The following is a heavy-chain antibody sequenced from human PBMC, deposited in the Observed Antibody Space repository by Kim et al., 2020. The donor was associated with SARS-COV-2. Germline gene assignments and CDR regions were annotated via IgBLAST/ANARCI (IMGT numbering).Heavy chain of an antibody. Sequence: GGSLRLSCAAAGFSFSNYWMSWFRQAPGKGLEWVANIKRDGSEIYYVDSVRGRFTISRDNAKNSLFLQMNSLGGEDTAVYYCTAWGAANYWGPGTPVTVSS. CDR1: GFSFSNYW. D-gene: IGHD1-26*01. J-gene: IGHJ4*02. CDR2: IKRDGSEI. CDR3: TAWGAANY. V-gene: IGHV3-7*01.